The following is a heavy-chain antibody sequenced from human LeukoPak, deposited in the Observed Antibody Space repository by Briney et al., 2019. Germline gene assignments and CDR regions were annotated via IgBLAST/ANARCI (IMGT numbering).Heavy chain of an antibody. Sequence: GSSVKVSCKASGGTFSSYAISWVRQAPGQGLEWMGGIIPIFGTANYAQKFQGRVTITADESTSTAYMELSSLRSEDTAVYYCASLYCSSTSCHPTWEYFQHWGQGTLVTVSS. CDR1: GGTFSSYA. D-gene: IGHD2-2*01. J-gene: IGHJ1*01. CDR3: ASLYCSSTSCHPTWEYFQH. CDR2: IIPIFGTA. V-gene: IGHV1-69*01.